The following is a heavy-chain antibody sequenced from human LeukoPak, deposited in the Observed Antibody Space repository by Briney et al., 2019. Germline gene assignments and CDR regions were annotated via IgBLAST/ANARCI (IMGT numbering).Heavy chain of an antibody. CDR2: IYTSGST. J-gene: IGHJ4*02. Sequence: SETLSLTCTVSGGSISSYYWSWIRQPAGKGLEWIGRIYTSGSTNYNPSLKSRVTMSVGTSKNQFSLKLSSVTAADTAVYYCARDRLYGDYDGNFDYWGQGTLVTVSS. V-gene: IGHV4-4*07. CDR1: GGSISSYY. D-gene: IGHD4-17*01. CDR3: ARDRLYGDYDGNFDY.